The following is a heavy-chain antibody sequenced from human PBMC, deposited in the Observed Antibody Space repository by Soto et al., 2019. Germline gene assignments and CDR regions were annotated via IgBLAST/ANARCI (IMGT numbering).Heavy chain of an antibody. Sequence: GGSLRLSCAASGFTVSSNYMSWVRQAPGKGLEWVSVIYSGGSTYYADSVKGRFTISRDNSKNTLYLQMNSLRAEDTAVYYCARDYLEGRHLGYCSGGSCYDGPSVGYMDVWGKGTTVTVSS. CDR1: GFTVSSNY. CDR3: ARDYLEGRHLGYCSGGSCYDGPSVGYMDV. J-gene: IGHJ6*03. CDR2: IYSGGST. D-gene: IGHD2-15*01. V-gene: IGHV3-66*01.